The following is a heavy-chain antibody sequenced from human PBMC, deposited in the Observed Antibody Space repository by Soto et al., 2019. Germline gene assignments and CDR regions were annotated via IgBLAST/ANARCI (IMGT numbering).Heavy chain of an antibody. J-gene: IGHJ4*02. CDR1: GFTFSSYG. CDR3: AKDGGSGFPDY. CDR2: ISYDGSNK. Sequence: QVQLVESGGGVVQPGRSLRLSCAASGFTFSSYGMHWVRQAPGKGLEWVAVISYDGSNKYYADSVKGRFTISRDNSKNTLYLQMNSLRAEDTAVYYCAKDGGSGFPDYWGQGTLVTVSS. V-gene: IGHV3-30*18. D-gene: IGHD1-26*01.